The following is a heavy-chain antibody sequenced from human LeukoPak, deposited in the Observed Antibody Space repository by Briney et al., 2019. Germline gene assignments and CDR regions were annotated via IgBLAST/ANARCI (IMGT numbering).Heavy chain of an antibody. CDR2: INTNTGNP. V-gene: IGHV7-4-1*02. CDR3: ARVYYYDSRRVAFDI. Sequence: ASVKVSCKASGGTFSSYAISWVRQAPGQGLEWMGWINTNTGNPTYAQGFTGRFVFSLDTSVSTAYLQISSLKAEDTAVYYCARVYYYDSRRVAFDIWGQGTMVTVSS. J-gene: IGHJ3*02. D-gene: IGHD3-22*01. CDR1: GGTFSSYA.